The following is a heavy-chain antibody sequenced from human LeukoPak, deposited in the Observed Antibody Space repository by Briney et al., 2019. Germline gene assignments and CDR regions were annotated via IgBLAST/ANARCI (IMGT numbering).Heavy chain of an antibody. CDR2: IYYSGST. V-gene: IGHV4-59*08. Sequence: SETLSLTCTVSGGSISSYYWSWIRQPPGKGLEWIVYIYYSGSTNYNPSLKSRVTISVDTSKNQFSLKLSSVTAADTAVYYCARLASSTSLLYWFDPWGQGTLVTVSS. J-gene: IGHJ5*02. D-gene: IGHD2-2*01. CDR1: GGSISSYY. CDR3: ARLASSTSLLYWFDP.